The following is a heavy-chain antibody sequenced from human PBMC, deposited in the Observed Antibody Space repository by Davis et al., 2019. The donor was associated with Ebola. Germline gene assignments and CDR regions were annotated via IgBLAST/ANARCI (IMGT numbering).Heavy chain of an antibody. J-gene: IGHJ4*02. V-gene: IGHV4-34*01. CDR1: GGSFSGYY. CDR2: INHSGST. Sequence: MPSETLSLTCAVYGGSFSGYYWSWIRQPPGKGLEWIGEINHSGSTNYNPSLKSRVTISVDTSKNQFSLKLSSVTAADTAVYYCAREGTVTPFDYWGQGTLVTVSS. D-gene: IGHD4-17*01. CDR3: AREGTVTPFDY.